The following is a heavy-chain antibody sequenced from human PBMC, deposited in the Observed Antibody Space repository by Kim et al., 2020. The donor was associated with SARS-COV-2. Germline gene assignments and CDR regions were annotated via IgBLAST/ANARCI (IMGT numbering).Heavy chain of an antibody. J-gene: IGHJ4*02. D-gene: IGHD3-16*02. V-gene: IGHV3-49*04. CDR3: TRGDYDYVWGSYPHIDY. Sequence: GGSLRLSCTASGFTFGDYAMSWVRQAPGKGLEWVGFIRSKAYGGTTEYAASVKGRFTISRDDSKSIAYLQMNSLKTEDTAVYYCTRGDYDYVWGSYPHIDYWGQGTLVTVSS. CDR1: GFTFGDYA. CDR2: IRSKAYGGTT.